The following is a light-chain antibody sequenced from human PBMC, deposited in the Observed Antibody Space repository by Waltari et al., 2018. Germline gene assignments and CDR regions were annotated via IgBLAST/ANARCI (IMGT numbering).Light chain of an antibody. CDR2: DAS. J-gene: IGKJ4*01. V-gene: IGKV1-33*01. CDR3: QQYDNLPLT. Sequence: DIQMTQSPSSLSASVGARVTITCQARQDIDNNLNWYQQKPGKAPTLLISDASKLETGVPSWFSASGSGTDFTFTISSLQPEDIATYYCQQYDNLPLTFGGGTRVEI. CDR1: QDIDNN.